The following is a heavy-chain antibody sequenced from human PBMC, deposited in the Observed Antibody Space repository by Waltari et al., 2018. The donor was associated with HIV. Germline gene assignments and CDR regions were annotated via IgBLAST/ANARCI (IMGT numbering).Heavy chain of an antibody. J-gene: IGHJ4*02. CDR1: GGSFSGYY. Sequence: QVYLPQWGSGLLTPSETLSLTCAVYGGSFSGYYWTWIRQSPGRGLEWMGEIDHTGTSTYNPSLKGRVTMSVDTSKNQFSVNLKSVTVADTAVYYCVRGFGNYGFYFDYWGQGKLVSVSS. CDR2: IDHTGTS. CDR3: VRGFGNYGFYFDY. V-gene: IGHV4-34*02. D-gene: IGHD3-16*01.